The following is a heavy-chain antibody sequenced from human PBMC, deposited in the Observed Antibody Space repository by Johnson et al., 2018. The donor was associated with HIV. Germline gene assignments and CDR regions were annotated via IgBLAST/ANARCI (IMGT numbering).Heavy chain of an antibody. D-gene: IGHD6-19*01. Sequence: QVQLVESGGGVVQPGRSLRLSCVASGFTFSSYGMHWVRQAPGKGLEWVAVIWYDGSNKYYADSVKGRFTISRDNSKNTAYLQMNSLKTEDTAVYYCTSGKSWLAVDAFDIWGQGTMVTVSS. V-gene: IGHV3-33*01. CDR3: TSGKSWLAVDAFDI. J-gene: IGHJ3*02. CDR1: GFTFSSYG. CDR2: IWYDGSNK.